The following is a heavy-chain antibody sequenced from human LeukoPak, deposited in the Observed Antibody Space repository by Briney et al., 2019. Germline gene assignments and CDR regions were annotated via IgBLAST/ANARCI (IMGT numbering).Heavy chain of an antibody. J-gene: IGHJ2*01. Sequence: ASVNVSYTPSGYTFTSYYMHWVRQGPGQRLEWMGIINPSVGSTSYAQKFQGRVTMTRDTSTNTVYMELSSLRSEDTAVFYCVRGASSIAALNLFWDFDLWGRGTLVTVSS. CDR1: GYTFTSYY. V-gene: IGHV1-46*01. CDR2: INPSVGST. D-gene: IGHD6-6*01. CDR3: VRGASSIAALNLFWDFDL.